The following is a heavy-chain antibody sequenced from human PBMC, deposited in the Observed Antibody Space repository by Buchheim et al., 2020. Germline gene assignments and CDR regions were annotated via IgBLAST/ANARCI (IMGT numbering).Heavy chain of an antibody. J-gene: IGHJ4*02. CDR2: ISSSSSTI. V-gene: IGHV3-48*01. CDR3: ARDVGGLGMITFGGVIDTPFDY. CDR1: GFTFSSYS. D-gene: IGHD3-16*02. Sequence: EVQLVESGGGLVQPGGSLRLSCAASGFTFSSYSMNWVRQAPGKGLEWVSYISSSSSTIYYADSVKGRFTISRDNAKNSLYLQMNSLRAEDTAVYYCARDVGGLGMITFGGVIDTPFDYWGQGTL.